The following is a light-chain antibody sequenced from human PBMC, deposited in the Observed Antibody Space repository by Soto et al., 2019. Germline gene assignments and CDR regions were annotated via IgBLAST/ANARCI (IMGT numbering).Light chain of an antibody. Sequence: NVFTHSSVTFSFCPVDSATLSCRASQSSSGYLAWYQQKPGQAPRLLIYDASTRAPGIPTRFSGSGSGTDYTLTITSLEPEDFAVYYCQQRSRFGGGTKVDIK. CDR2: DAS. J-gene: IGKJ4*01. CDR1: QSSSGY. V-gene: IGKV3-11*01. CDR3: QQRSR.